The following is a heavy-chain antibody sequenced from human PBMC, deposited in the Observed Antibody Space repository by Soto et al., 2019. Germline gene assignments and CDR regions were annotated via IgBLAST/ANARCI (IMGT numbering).Heavy chain of an antibody. CDR1: GGSFSGYY. V-gene: IGHV4-34*01. Sequence: LSLTCAVYGGSFSGYYWSWIRQPPGKGLEWIGEINHSGSTNYNPSLKSRVTISVDTSKNQFSLKLSSVTAADTAVYYCARGLKGYCSSTSCYTTYYYYYGMDVWGQGTTVTVSS. J-gene: IGHJ6*02. CDR2: INHSGST. D-gene: IGHD2-2*01. CDR3: ARGLKGYCSSTSCYTTYYYYYGMDV.